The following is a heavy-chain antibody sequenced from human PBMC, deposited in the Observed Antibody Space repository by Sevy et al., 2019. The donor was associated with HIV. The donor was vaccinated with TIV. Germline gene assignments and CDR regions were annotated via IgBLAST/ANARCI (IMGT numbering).Heavy chain of an antibody. V-gene: IGHV4-31*03. J-gene: IGHJ5*01. D-gene: IGHD3-3*01. Sequence: SETLSLTCTVSGGSISSGGYYWSWIRQHPGKGLEWIGCIYYSGSTYYNPSLKSRVTISVDTSKNQFSLKLSSVTAADTAVYYCAREKPAGITIFGLVIKGGFDPWGQGTLVTVSS. CDR2: IYYSGST. CDR1: GGSISSGGYY. CDR3: AREKPAGITIFGLVIKGGFDP.